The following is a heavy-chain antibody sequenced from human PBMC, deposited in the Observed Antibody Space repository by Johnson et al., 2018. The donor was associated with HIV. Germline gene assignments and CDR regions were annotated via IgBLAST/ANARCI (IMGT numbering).Heavy chain of an antibody. CDR3: AKDRGSPGIPAAFDI. Sequence: QVQLVESGGGVVQPGGSLRLSCAASGFTFSNYGMHWVSQAPGKGLEWVAFIRYDGSNKYYADSLKGRFTISRDNSKNMLYLQMNSLRAEDTAVYYCAKDRGSPGIPAAFDIWGQGTMVTVSS. CDR1: GFTFSNYG. V-gene: IGHV3-30*02. CDR2: IRYDGSNK. J-gene: IGHJ3*02. D-gene: IGHD1-26*01.